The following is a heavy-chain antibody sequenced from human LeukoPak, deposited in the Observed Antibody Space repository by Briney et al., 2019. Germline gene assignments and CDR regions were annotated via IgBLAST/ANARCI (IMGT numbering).Heavy chain of an antibody. CDR1: GGSISSSSYY. D-gene: IGHD1-26*01. CDR3: ARSGTYFSGPFDY. Sequence: PSETLSLTCTVSGGSISSSSYYWGWIRRPPGKGLEWIGSIYYSGSTYYNPSLKSRVTISVDTSKNQFSLKLSSVTAADTAVYYCARSGTYFSGPFDYWGQGTLVTVSS. CDR2: IYYSGST. V-gene: IGHV4-39*01. J-gene: IGHJ4*02.